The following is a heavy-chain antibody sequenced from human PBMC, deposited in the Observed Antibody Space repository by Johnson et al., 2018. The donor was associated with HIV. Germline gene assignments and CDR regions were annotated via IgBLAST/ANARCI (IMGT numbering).Heavy chain of an antibody. CDR3: ANDFWSGSGI. Sequence: QVQLVESGGGVVQPGRSLRLSCVASGFTITTYGMHWVRQAPGKGLEWVAVIWYDGNNKYYADSVKGRFTISRDNSKSTLYLQMNSLRAEDTAVYYCANDFWSGSGIWGQGTMVTVSS. CDR1: GFTITTYG. CDR2: IWYDGNNK. J-gene: IGHJ3*02. D-gene: IGHD3-3*01. V-gene: IGHV3-33*06.